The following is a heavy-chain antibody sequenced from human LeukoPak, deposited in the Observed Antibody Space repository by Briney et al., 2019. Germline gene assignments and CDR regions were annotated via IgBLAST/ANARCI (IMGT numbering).Heavy chain of an antibody. V-gene: IGHV4-34*01. CDR1: GGSFSGYY. CDR3: ARGGRHYCSGGSCHNLPVGRDY. Sequence: SETLSLTCAVYGGSFSGYYSSWLRQPPGKGREWIGEINHSGRTHYNPSLTIRVTISVDTAKYQFSLKLSSVTAADAAVYYCARGGRHYCSGGSCHNLPVGRDYWGQGTLVTVSS. D-gene: IGHD2-15*01. J-gene: IGHJ4*02. CDR2: INHSGRT.